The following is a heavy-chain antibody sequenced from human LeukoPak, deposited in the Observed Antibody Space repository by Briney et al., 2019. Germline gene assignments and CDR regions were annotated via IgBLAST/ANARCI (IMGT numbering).Heavy chain of an antibody. CDR2: IYYSGST. D-gene: IGHD3-3*01. CDR3: ARGYYDFWSGYYPYFDY. J-gene: IGHJ4*02. CDR1: GGSISSYY. V-gene: IGHV4-59*01. Sequence: PSETLPLTCTVSGGSISSYYWSWIRQPPGKGLEWIGYIYYSGSTNYNPSLKSRVTISVDTSKNQFSLKLSSVTAADTAVYYCARGYYDFWSGYYPYFDYWGQGTLVTVSS.